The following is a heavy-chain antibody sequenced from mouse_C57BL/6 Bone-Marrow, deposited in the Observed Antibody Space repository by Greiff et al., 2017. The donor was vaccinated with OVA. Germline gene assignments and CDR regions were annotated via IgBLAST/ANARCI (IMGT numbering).Heavy chain of an antibody. CDR2: IHPNSGST. CDR1: GYTFTSYW. Sequence: QVQLQQPGAELVKPGASVKLSCKASGYTFTSYWMHWVKQRPGQGLEWIGMIHPNSGSTNYNEKFKSKATLTVDKSSSTAYMQLSSLTSEDSAVYYCASGNGSIPYYAMGYWGQGTSVTVSS. J-gene: IGHJ4*01. V-gene: IGHV1-64*01. D-gene: IGHD1-1*01. CDR3: ASGNGSIPYYAMGY.